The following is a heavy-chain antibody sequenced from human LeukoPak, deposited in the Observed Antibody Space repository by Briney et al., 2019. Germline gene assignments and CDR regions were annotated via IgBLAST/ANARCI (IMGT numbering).Heavy chain of an antibody. CDR3: ARISLGSDTSPSSGWPYYFDY. CDR2: IDWDDDN. CDR1: GFSLSTSGMR. J-gene: IGHJ4*02. Sequence: SGPALVKPTQTLTLTCTFSGFSLSTSGMRVSWIRQPPGKALEWLARIDWDDDNFYSTSLKTRLTISKDTSKNQVVLTMTNMDPVDTATYYCARISLGSDTSPSSGWPYYFDYWGQGTLVTVSS. D-gene: IGHD6-19*01. V-gene: IGHV2-70*04.